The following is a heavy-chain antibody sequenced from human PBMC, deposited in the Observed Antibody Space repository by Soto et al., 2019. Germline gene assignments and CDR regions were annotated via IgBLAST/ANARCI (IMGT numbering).Heavy chain of an antibody. V-gene: IGHV4-34*01. D-gene: IGHD2-15*01. Sequence: GTLSLTCSVYGWSFSGYFWSWIRQSPGKGLGWIGQINHSGSTNYYPSLEGRVTISVDTSKNQYSLTVSSVPAADPAVYYCARATLDVWGQGTTVTVSS. J-gene: IGHJ6*02. CDR3: ARATLDV. CDR2: INHSGST. CDR1: GWSFSGYF.